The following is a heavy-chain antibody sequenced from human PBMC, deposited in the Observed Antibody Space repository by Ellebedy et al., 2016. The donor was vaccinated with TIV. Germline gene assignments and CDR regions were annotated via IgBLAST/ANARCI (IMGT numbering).Heavy chain of an antibody. CDR2: VYYTGYT. CDR3: AKYCGVGKRLDH. Sequence: MPSETLSLTCTVSSDSISSGGSYWGWLRQPPGQGLEWIGSVYYTGYTNYKPSLKSRVSISVDTSKNQFSLKLRSVTAADTAVYYCAKYCGVGKRLDHWGQGTLITVSS. D-gene: IGHD2-21*01. CDR1: SDSISSGGSY. V-gene: IGHV4-39*07. J-gene: IGHJ4*02.